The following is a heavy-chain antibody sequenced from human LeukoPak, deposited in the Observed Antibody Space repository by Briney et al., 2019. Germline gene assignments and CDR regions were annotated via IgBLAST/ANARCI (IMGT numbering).Heavy chain of an antibody. J-gene: IGHJ6*04. CDR3: AELGITMIGGV. V-gene: IGHV3-48*03. CDR1: KFTFNNYA. CDR2: ISSSGSII. Sequence: GGSLRLSCLASKFTFNNYAMTWVRQAPGKGLEWVSYISSSGSIIYYADSVKGRFTISRDNAKNSLYLQMNSLRAEDTAVYYCAELGITMIGGVWGKGTTVTISS. D-gene: IGHD3-10*02.